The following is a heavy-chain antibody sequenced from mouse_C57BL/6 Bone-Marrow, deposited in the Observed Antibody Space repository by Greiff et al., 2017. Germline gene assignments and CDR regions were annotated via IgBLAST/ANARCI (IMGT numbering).Heavy chain of an antibody. J-gene: IGHJ1*03. CDR3: ARGGPSGSSYDYWYFDV. CDR2: INPNNGGT. CDR1: GYTFTDYY. D-gene: IGHD1-1*01. Sequence: EVQLQQSGPELVKPGASVKISCKASGYTFTDYYMNWVKQSHGKSLEWIGDINPNNGGTSYNQKFKGKATLTVDKSSSTAYMELRSLTSEDSAVYYCARGGPSGSSYDYWYFDVWGTGTTVTVSS. V-gene: IGHV1-26*01.